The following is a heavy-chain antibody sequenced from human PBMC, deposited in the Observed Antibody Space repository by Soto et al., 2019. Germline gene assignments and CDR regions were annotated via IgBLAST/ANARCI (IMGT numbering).Heavy chain of an antibody. Sequence: PSETLSLTCTVSGGSISSYYWSWIRQPPGKGLEWIGYIYYSGSTNYNPSLKSRVTISVDTSKNQFSLKLSSVTAADTAVYYCARSRVRYFDWLLGFDPWGQGTLVTVSS. CDR2: IYYSGST. CDR1: GGSISSYY. V-gene: IGHV4-59*08. CDR3: ARSRVRYFDWLLGFDP. J-gene: IGHJ5*02. D-gene: IGHD3-9*01.